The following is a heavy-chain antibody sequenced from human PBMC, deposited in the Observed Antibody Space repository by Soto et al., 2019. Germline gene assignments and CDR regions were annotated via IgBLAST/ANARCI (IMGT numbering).Heavy chain of an antibody. D-gene: IGHD6-19*01. Sequence: QLQLQESGPGLVKPSETLSLTCTVSGGSISSSSYYWGWIRQPPGKGLEWIGSIYYSGSTYYNPSLKSRVTISVDTSKNQCSLKLSSVTAADTAVYYWARHEAPSGWYFDYWGQGTLVTVSS. CDR2: IYYSGST. CDR3: ARHEAPSGWYFDY. CDR1: GGSISSSSYY. J-gene: IGHJ4*02. V-gene: IGHV4-39*01.